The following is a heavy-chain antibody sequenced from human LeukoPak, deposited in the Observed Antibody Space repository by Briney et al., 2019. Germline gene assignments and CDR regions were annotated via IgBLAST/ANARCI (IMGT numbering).Heavy chain of an antibody. D-gene: IGHD3-22*01. V-gene: IGHV4-59*01. CDR1: GGSISNYY. CDR2: IYHTGST. CDR3: PGGGDSGGYYYPMFDY. J-gene: IGHJ4*02. Sequence: SETLSLTCTVSGGSISNYYWSWIRQPPGKGLEGFGYIYHTGSTNYNPSLKSRVTISVETSKNQFSLRLSSLTAADTAVYYCPGGGDSGGYYYPMFDYWGQGTLVTVSS.